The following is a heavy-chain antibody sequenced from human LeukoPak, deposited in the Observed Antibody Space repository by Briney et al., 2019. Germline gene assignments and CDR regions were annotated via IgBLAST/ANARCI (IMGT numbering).Heavy chain of an antibody. CDR1: GFTFSSYW. J-gene: IGHJ4*02. CDR3: GREDYSKGGGYFDY. D-gene: IGHD4-11*01. Sequence: PGGSLRLSCAASGFTFSSYWMHWVRQAPGKGLQWVSYIANTGDTRNYADSVKGRFTVSRDNAKNSLYLQMNSLRPEDTAIYYCGREDYSKGGGYFDYWGQGTLVTVSS. V-gene: IGHV3-48*04. CDR2: IANTGDTR.